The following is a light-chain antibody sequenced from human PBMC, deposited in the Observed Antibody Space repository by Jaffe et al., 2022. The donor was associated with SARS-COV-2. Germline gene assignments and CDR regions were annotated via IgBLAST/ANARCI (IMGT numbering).Light chain of an antibody. J-gene: IGKJ2*01. CDR3: QQYGSSPYT. Sequence: ETVLTQSPGTLSLSPGERATLSCRASQSVSSSFAWYQQKPGQAPRLLIYAASDRATGIPDRLTGSGSGTDFTLTISRMEPEDFAVYYCQQYGSSPYTFGQGTKLEIK. CDR2: AAS. V-gene: IGKV3-20*01. CDR1: QSVSSS.